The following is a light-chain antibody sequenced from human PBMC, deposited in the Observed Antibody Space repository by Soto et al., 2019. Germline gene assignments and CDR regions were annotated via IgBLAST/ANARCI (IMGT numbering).Light chain of an antibody. V-gene: IGKV3-20*01. CDR1: QTLGNNN. CDR2: GAS. Sequence: IVLTQSPGTVSLSPGETATLSCRASQTLGNNNLAWYQQRPGQAPRLLVSGASDRATDIPNRFSGSRSGTDFTLTITRLEPEDFALYCCQQYAESPYTFGQGTKVEL. J-gene: IGKJ2*01. CDR3: QQYAESPYT.